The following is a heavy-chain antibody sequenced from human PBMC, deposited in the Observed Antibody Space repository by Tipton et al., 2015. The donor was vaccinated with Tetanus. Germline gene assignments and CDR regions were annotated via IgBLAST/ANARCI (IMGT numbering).Heavy chain of an antibody. D-gene: IGHD3-10*01. V-gene: IGHV5-51*01. CDR3: ARLPKHYSASGST. Sequence: VQLVQSGAEVKKPGESLKISCKGSGYSFGIYWVAWVRQMPGKGLEWMGIISPGDSDATYSPAFLGQVTISLDKSISTAYLQWSSLKASDTAIYFCARLPKHYSASGSTWGQGTHVIVTS. CDR2: ISPGDSDA. CDR1: GYSFGIYW. J-gene: IGHJ5*02.